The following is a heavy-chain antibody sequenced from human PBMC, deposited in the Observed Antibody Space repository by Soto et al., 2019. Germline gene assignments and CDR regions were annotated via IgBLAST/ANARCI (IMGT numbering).Heavy chain of an antibody. V-gene: IGHV3-30-3*01. CDR1: GFTFRNHA. CDR3: ARGEREYMLVGVGAVAVEYGIDI. Sequence: QVQLVESGGGVVQPGGSLRLSCAASGFTFRNHAMHWVRQAPGKGLECLAVIAYDGSNAFYRDSVKGRFTISRDNSKNTRYLPMNRLRSEDTGVYDGARGEREYMLVGVGAVAVEYGIDIWGQGTTVTVSS. D-gene: IGHD2-15*01. J-gene: IGHJ6*02. CDR2: IAYDGSNA.